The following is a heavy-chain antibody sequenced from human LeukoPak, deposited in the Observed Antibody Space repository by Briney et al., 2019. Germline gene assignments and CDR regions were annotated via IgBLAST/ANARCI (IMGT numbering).Heavy chain of an antibody. J-gene: IGHJ4*02. CDR1: GGSFSGYY. Sequence: SETLSLTCAVYGGSFSGYYWSWIRRPPGKGLEWIGEINHSGSTNYNPSLKSRVTISVDTSKNQFSLKLSSVTAADTAVYYCASAYGDPDYWGQGTLVTVSS. V-gene: IGHV4-34*01. CDR3: ASAYGDPDY. CDR2: INHSGST. D-gene: IGHD4-17*01.